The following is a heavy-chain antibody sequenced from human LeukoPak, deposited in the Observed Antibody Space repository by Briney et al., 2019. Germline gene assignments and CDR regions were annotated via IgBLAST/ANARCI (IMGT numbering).Heavy chain of an antibody. V-gene: IGHV1-69*04. CDR1: GGTFSSYA. CDR3: ARGYYGSGSYLDY. D-gene: IGHD3-10*01. CDR2: IIPILGIA. J-gene: IGHJ4*02. Sequence: SVKVFCKASGGTFSSYAISWVRQAPGQGLEWMGRIIPILGIANYAQRFQGRVTITADKSTSTAYMELSSLRSEDTAVYYCARGYYGSGSYLDYWGQGTLVTVSS.